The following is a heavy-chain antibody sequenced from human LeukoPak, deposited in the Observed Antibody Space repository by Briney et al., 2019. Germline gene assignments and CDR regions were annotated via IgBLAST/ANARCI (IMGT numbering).Heavy chain of an antibody. V-gene: IGHV3-23*01. J-gene: IGHJ4*02. D-gene: IGHD2-15*01. Sequence: PGGSLRLSCAATGFTFSNYAISWVRQAPGRGLEWVSAISNNGGSTYDADSMKGRFTISRDNSKNTLHLQMNSLRAEDTAVYHCARQLGYCSDGSCYFDYWGQGTLVTVSS. CDR2: ISNNGGST. CDR1: GFTFSNYA. CDR3: ARQLGYCSDGSCYFDY.